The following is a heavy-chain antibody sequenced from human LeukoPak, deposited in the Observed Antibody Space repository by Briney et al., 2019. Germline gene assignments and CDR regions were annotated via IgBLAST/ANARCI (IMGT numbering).Heavy chain of an antibody. Sequence: GASVKVSYKASGYIFANYGITWVRQAPGRGLEWMGWISVYSDVSNYAQNFQGRLTMTTDTSTTTAYMELRSLRSDDTAVYFCARDFGLAATEAGYWGQGTLVTVSS. CDR2: ISVYSDVS. J-gene: IGHJ4*02. D-gene: IGHD6-13*01. V-gene: IGHV1-18*01. CDR1: GYIFANYG. CDR3: ARDFGLAATEAGY.